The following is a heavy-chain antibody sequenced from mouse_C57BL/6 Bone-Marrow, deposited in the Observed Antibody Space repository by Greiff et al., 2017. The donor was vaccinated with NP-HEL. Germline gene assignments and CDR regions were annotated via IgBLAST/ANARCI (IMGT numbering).Heavy chain of an antibody. CDR1: GYTFTSYW. D-gene: IGHD3-2*02. J-gene: IGHJ3*01. CDR3: ARGGRQLRPQWFAY. CDR2: IDPSDSYT. V-gene: IGHV1-69*01. Sequence: QVQLQQPGAELVMPGASVKLSCKASGYTFTSYWMHWVKQRPGQGLEWIGEIDPSDSYTKYNQKFKGKSTLTVDKSSSTAYMQLSSLTSEDSAVYDCARGGRQLRPQWFAYWGQGTLVTVSA.